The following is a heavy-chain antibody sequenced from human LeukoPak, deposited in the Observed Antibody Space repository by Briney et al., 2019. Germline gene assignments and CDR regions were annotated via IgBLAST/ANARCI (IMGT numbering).Heavy chain of an antibody. CDR3: TKGDGRNYGTCSDH. Sequence: GGSLRLSCAASGFIFGNYAIHWVRQVPGKGLEWISVISWNSDSIGYADSVKGRFTISRDNANNLLYLQMNSLRVEDTALYYCTKGDGRNYGTCSDHGGQGTLVTVSS. CDR2: ISWNSDSI. CDR1: GFIFGNYA. D-gene: IGHD3-10*01. J-gene: IGHJ4*02. V-gene: IGHV3-9*01.